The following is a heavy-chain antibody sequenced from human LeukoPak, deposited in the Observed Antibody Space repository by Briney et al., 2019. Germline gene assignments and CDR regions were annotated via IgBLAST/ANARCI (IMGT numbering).Heavy chain of an antibody. CDR2: IYHSGST. CDR3: ARGSGYYTDRGYFDY. V-gene: IGHV4-4*02. CDR1: GGSISSSNW. Sequence: SETLSLTCAVSGGSISSSNWWGWVRQPPGKGLEWIGEIYHSGSTIYNPSLKSRVTISVDKSKNQFSLKLSSVTAADTAVYYCARGSGYYTDRGYFDYWGQGTLVTVSS. J-gene: IGHJ4*02. D-gene: IGHD3/OR15-3a*01.